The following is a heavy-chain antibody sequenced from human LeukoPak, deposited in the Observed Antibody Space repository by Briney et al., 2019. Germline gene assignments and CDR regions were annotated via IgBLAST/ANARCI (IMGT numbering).Heavy chain of an antibody. D-gene: IGHD5-24*01. CDR1: GYTFTSYG. J-gene: IGHJ4*02. CDR3: ARGSTMGIVHRDGYKEVSYYLDY. CDR2: ISAYNGNT. V-gene: IGHV1-18*01. Sequence: ASVKVSCKASGYTFTSYGISWVRQAPGQGLEWMGWISAYNGNTNYAQKLQGRVTMTTDTSTSTAYMELRSLRSDDTAVYYCARGSTMGIVHRDGYKEVSYYLDYWGQGTLVTVSS.